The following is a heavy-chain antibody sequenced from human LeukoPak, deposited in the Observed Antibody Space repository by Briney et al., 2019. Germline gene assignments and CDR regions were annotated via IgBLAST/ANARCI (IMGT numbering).Heavy chain of an antibody. CDR3: ASLKNSYDSSGYLVTDAFDI. CDR2: ISAYNGNT. J-gene: IGHJ3*02. Sequence: ASVKVSCKASGYTFTSYGISWVRQAPGQGLEWMGWISAYNGNTNYAQKLQGRVTMTTDTSTSTAYMELRSLRSDDTAVYYCASLKNSYDSSGYLVTDAFDIWGQGTMVTVSS. CDR1: GYTFTSYG. V-gene: IGHV1-18*01. D-gene: IGHD3-22*01.